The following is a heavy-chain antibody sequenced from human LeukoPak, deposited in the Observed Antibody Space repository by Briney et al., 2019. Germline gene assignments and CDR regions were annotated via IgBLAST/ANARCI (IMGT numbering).Heavy chain of an antibody. J-gene: IGHJ4*02. CDR3: ARMSGYYYGY. Sequence: GSLRLSCAASGFTFSSYAMSWIRQPPGKGLEWIGEINHSGSTNYNPSLKSRVTISVDTSKNQFSLKLSSVTAADTAVYYCARMSGYYYGYWGQGTLVTVSS. D-gene: IGHD3-22*01. CDR2: INHSGST. CDR1: GFTFSSYA. V-gene: IGHV4-34*01.